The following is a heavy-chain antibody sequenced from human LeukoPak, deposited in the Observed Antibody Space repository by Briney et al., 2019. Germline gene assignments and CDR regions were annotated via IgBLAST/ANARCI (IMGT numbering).Heavy chain of an antibody. J-gene: IGHJ4*02. CDR3: ASVGRGYSYGEIGY. CDR1: GYTFTGYY. D-gene: IGHD5-18*01. CDR2: INPNSGGT. Sequence: ASVKVSCTASGYTFTGYYMHWVRPAPGQGLAWMGWINPNSGGTNYAQKFQGRVTMTRDTSISTAYMELSRLRSDDTAVYYCASVGRGYSYGEIGYWGQGTLVTVSS. V-gene: IGHV1-2*02.